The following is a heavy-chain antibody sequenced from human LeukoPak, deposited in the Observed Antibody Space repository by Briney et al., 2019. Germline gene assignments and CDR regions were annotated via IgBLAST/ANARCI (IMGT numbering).Heavy chain of an antibody. CDR3: VRGGEIGFDS. V-gene: IGHV3-13*04. J-gene: IGHJ5*01. CDR1: GFTFSRYD. D-gene: IGHD2-21*01. CDR2: IGTGGNT. Sequence: GGSLRLSCAASGFTFSRYDMHWVRQATGKGLEWISSIGTGGNTYYIGSVKGRFIISRENAKRSLYLQMNSLRAGDTAVYYCVRGGEIGFDSWGQGTLVTVSS.